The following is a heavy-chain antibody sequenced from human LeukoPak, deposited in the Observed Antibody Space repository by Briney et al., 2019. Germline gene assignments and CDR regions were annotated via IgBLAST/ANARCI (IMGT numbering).Heavy chain of an antibody. Sequence: GASVKVSCKASGGTFSSYAISWVRQAPGQGLEWMGRINPNSGGTNYAQKFQGRVTMTRDTSISTAYMELSRLRSDDTAVYYCARDPVYYYYGMDVWGQGTTVTVSS. CDR2: INPNSGGT. J-gene: IGHJ6*02. V-gene: IGHV1-2*06. CDR3: ARDPVYYYYGMDV. CDR1: GGTFSSYA.